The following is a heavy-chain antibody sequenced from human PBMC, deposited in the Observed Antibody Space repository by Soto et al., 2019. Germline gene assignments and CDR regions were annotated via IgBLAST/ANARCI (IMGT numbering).Heavy chain of an antibody. V-gene: IGHV4-34*01. Sequence: QVLLQQWGAGRLKPSETLSLTCAVYGGSFIDYSWCWIRQSPGTGLEWIGEINHSGSANYNQSLKSRVTISVDTSKNQFSLKLYSVTAADAAVYYCARVSDYWSQGTLVTVSS. CDR3: ARVSDY. CDR1: GGSFIDYS. CDR2: INHSGSA. J-gene: IGHJ4*02.